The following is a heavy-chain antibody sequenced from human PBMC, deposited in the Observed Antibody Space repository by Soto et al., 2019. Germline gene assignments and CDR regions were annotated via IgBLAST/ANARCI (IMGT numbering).Heavy chain of an antibody. CDR3: AHRVLRTVFGLVTTTAIYFDL. Sequence: QITLNESGPTVVRPTETLTLTCRFSGFSLTTSGVGVGWIRQSPGKAPEWLALIYWDDDKRYSASLKSRLTITKDTSKNQVVLTVSDLGPTDTATYYCAHRVLRTVFGLVTTTAIYFDLWGQGTPVAVSS. J-gene: IGHJ4*02. CDR1: GFSLTTSGVG. D-gene: IGHD3-3*01. V-gene: IGHV2-5*02. CDR2: IYWDDDK.